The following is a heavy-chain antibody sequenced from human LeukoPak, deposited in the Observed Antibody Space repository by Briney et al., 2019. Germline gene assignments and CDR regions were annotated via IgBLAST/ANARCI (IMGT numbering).Heavy chain of an antibody. CDR3: ARVQERDAFDI. J-gene: IGHJ3*02. Sequence: GASVKVSCKASGGTFSSYAISWVRQAPGQGLEWMGWISAYNGNTKFAQNLQGRVTLTTDTSTSTAYMELRSLRSDDTAIYFCARVQERDAFDIWGQGTMVTVSS. CDR2: ISAYNGNT. D-gene: IGHD1-26*01. CDR1: GGTFSSYA. V-gene: IGHV1-18*01.